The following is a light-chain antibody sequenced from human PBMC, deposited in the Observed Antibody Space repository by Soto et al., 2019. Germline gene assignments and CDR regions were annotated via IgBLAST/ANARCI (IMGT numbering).Light chain of an antibody. CDR3: QQYNNWPPGT. V-gene: IGKV3-15*01. CDR1: QSVSSY. J-gene: IGKJ1*01. CDR2: AAS. Sequence: EIVMTQSPATLSVSPGERATLSCRASQSVSSYLAWYQQKPGQPPRLLIYAASTRATDVPARFSGSGSGTEFTLTISSLQSEDGAVYYCQQYNNWPPGTFGQGTKVDIK.